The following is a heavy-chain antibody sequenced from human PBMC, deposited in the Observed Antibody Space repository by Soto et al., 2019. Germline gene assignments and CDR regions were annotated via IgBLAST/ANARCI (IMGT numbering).Heavy chain of an antibody. CDR3: ARDMAAAGPHLAF. J-gene: IGHJ4*02. D-gene: IGHD6-13*01. CDR2: INADYGNT. CDR1: GYTFTNYA. V-gene: IGHV1-3*01. Sequence: QVQLVQSGAEVKKPGASVKVSCKASGYTFTNYAIHWVRPAPGQRLEWMGWINADYGNTKYSQKFQGRVTITRDTSASTAYMELSSLRSEDTAVYFCARDMAAAGPHLAFWGQGTLVTVSS.